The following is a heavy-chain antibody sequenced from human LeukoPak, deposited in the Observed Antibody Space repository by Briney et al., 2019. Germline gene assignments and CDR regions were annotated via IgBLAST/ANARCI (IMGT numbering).Heavy chain of an antibody. CDR2: ISSSSSTI. CDR3: ARVSQTDAFDI. V-gene: IGHV3-48*01. J-gene: IGHJ3*02. Sequence: GGSLRLSCAASGFTFSSYSMNWVRQAPGKGLEWVSYISSSSSTIYYADSVKGRFTISRDNAKNSLYLQMNSLRAEDTAVYYCARVSQTDAFDIWGQGTMVTVSS. CDR1: GFTFSSYS.